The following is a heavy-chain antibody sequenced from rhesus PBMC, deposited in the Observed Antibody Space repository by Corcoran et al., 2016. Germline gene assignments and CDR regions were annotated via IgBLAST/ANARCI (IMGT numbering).Heavy chain of an antibody. Sequence: QLQLQESGPGLVKPSETLPVTCAVSGGSISSSYWRWIRQAQGKGLEWFGYIYGSGSSTNYNPSLKSRVTLSVDTSKNQLSLKLSSVTTADTAVYYCARGGSNYVGYFDYWGQGVLVTVSS. D-gene: IGHD4-23*01. CDR1: GGSISSSY. V-gene: IGHV4-169*01. J-gene: IGHJ4*01. CDR2: IYGSGSST. CDR3: ARGGSNYVGYFDY.